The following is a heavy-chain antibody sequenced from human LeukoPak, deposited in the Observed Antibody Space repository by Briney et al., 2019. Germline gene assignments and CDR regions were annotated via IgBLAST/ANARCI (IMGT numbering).Heavy chain of an antibody. J-gene: IGHJ4*02. CDR2: ISGSGGST. CDR1: GFTFSSYA. CDR3: AKTRDYGGNPGQVDY. D-gene: IGHD4-23*01. V-gene: IGHV3-23*01. Sequence: GGSLRLSCAASGFTFSSYAMSWVRQAPGKGLEWVSAISGSGGSTYYADSVKGRFTISRDNSKDTLYLQMNSLRAEDTAVYYCAKTRDYGGNPGQVDYWGQGTLVTVSS.